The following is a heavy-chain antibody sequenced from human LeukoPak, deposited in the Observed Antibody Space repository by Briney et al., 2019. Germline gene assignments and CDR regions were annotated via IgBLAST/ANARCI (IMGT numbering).Heavy chain of an antibody. CDR3: ARDGAFGTYYDFWSAMPGALDY. CDR2: ISAYNGNT. CDR1: GYTFTSYG. V-gene: IGHV1-18*01. Sequence: ASVKVSCKASGYTFTSYGISWVRQAPGQGLEWMGWISAYNGNTNYAQKLQGRVTMTTDTSTSTAYMELRSLRSDDTAVYYCARDGAFGTYYDFWSAMPGALDYWGQGTLVTVSS. D-gene: IGHD3-3*01. J-gene: IGHJ4*02.